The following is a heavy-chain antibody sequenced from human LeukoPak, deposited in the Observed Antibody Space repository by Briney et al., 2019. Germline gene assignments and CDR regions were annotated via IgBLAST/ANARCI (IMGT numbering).Heavy chain of an antibody. CDR3: ARDTGYCSSTSCYTPFDY. CDR2: ISAYNGNT. CDR1: GYTFTSYG. D-gene: IGHD2-2*02. J-gene: IGHJ4*02. Sequence: ASVKVSCKASGYTFTSYGISWVRQAPGQGLGWMGWISAYNGNTNYAQKLQGRVTMTTDTSTSTAYMELRSLRSDDTAVYYCARDTGYCSSTSCYTPFDYWGQGTLVTVSS. V-gene: IGHV1-18*01.